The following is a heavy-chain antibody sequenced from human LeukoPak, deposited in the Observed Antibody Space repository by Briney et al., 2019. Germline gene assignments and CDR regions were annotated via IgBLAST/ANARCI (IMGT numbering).Heavy chain of an antibody. CDR1: GFTFSIYG. V-gene: IGHV3-30*02. D-gene: IGHD1-7*01. Sequence: GGSLRLSCAASGFTFSIYGMHWVRPAPGKGLEWVAFIQFVGSSKYYADSVKGRFTISRDNSKNTLYLQMNSLRAEDTAVYYCAKDRGFTGTFCFDIWGLGTMVTVSS. CDR2: IQFVGSSK. CDR3: AKDRGFTGTFCFDI. J-gene: IGHJ3*02.